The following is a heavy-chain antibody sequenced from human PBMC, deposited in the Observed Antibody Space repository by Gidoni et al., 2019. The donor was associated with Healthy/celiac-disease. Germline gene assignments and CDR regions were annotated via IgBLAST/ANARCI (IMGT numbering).Heavy chain of an antibody. CDR2: IYYSGST. CDR3: ARIYDSSGYYMGP. V-gene: IGHV4-39*01. D-gene: IGHD3-22*01. J-gene: IGHJ5*02. CDR1: GGSISSSSYY. Sequence: QLQLQESGPGLVKPSETLSLTCTVSGGSISSSSYYWGWIRQPPGKGLEWIGSIYYSGSTYYNPSLKSRVTISVDTSKNQFSLKLSSVTAADTAVYYCARIYDSSGYYMGPWGQGTLVTVSS.